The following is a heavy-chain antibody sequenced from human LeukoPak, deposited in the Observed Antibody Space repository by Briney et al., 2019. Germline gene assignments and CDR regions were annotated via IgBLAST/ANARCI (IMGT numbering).Heavy chain of an antibody. CDR3: AREGPYSDSSRSRFDY. V-gene: IGHV1-46*01. D-gene: IGHD6-6*01. J-gene: IGHJ4*02. CDR1: GYTFINYY. CDR2: INPSGGST. Sequence: ASVKVSCKASGYTFINYYIHWVRQAPGQGLEWTGIINPSGGSTSYAQKFQDRVTMTRDTSTSTVYMELSSLRSEDMAVYYCAREGPYSDSSRSRFDYWGQGTLVTVSS.